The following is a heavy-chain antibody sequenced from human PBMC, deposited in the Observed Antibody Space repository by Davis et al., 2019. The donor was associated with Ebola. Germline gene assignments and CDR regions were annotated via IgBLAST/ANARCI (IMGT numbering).Heavy chain of an antibody. V-gene: IGHV1-18*04. J-gene: IGHJ3*01. Sequence: ASEKVSCKAFAFAFNSYGIMCLRHAPGQELQWRGSFSPHNGKTVYAQKFQGRVTMTADTSTSTAYMELRSLRSEDTAMYYCAEDLGSTKALDLWGPGTMVTVSS. CDR2: FSPHNGKT. CDR3: AEDLGSTKALDL. CDR1: AFAFNSYG. D-gene: IGHD2-2*01.